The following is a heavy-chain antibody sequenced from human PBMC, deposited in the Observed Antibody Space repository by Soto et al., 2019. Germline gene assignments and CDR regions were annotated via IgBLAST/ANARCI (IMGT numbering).Heavy chain of an antibody. Sequence: SETLSLTCTVSGGSISSYYWSWIRQPPGKGLEWIGYISYSGSTNYNPSLKSRVTISVDTSRTQFSLRLSSVTAADTAVYYCARVYCSSTSCYSRSHYYMDVWGKGTTVTVSS. V-gene: IGHV4-59*01. CDR3: ARVYCSSTSCYSRSHYYMDV. CDR1: GGSISSYY. J-gene: IGHJ6*03. D-gene: IGHD2-2*01. CDR2: ISYSGST.